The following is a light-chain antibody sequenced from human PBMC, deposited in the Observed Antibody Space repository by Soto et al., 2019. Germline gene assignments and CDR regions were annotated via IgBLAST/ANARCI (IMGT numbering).Light chain of an antibody. V-gene: IGLV2-23*01. CDR2: EGS. CDR1: SSDVGSYNL. CDR3: CSYAGSSTVV. J-gene: IGLJ2*01. Sequence: QSALTQPDSVSGSPGQSITISCTGTSSDVGSYNLVSWYQQHPGKAPKLMIYEGSKRPSGVSNRFSGSKSGNTASLTISGLQAEDEADYYFCSYAGSSTVVFGGGTKLTVL.